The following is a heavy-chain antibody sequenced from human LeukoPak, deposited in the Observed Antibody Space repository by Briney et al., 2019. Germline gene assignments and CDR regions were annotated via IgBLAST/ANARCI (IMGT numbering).Heavy chain of an antibody. Sequence: GASVKVSCKASGGTFSSYAISWVRQAPGQGLEWMGGIIPIFGTANYAQKFQGRVTITADESTSTAYMELSSLRSEDTAVYYCASSPHYWYAPYYFDYWGQGTLVTVSS. V-gene: IGHV1-69*13. CDR3: ASSPHYWYAPYYFDY. CDR2: IIPIFGTA. J-gene: IGHJ4*02. D-gene: IGHD3-3*02. CDR1: GGTFSSYA.